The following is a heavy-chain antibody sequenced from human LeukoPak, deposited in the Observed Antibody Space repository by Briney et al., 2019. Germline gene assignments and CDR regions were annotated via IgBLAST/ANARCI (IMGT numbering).Heavy chain of an antibody. J-gene: IGHJ6*04. CDR2: ITSSGANT. CDR3: ARDQNRGSDV. V-gene: IGHV3-23*01. CDR1: GFTFSTYA. D-gene: IGHD3-10*01. Sequence: GGSLRLSCAVSGFTFSTYAMSWVRQAPGKGLEWVSSITSSGANTYHAVSLQGWFTISRDNSKDTWYLQMNSLRAEDTAVYYCARDQNRGSDVWGKGTTVPVSS.